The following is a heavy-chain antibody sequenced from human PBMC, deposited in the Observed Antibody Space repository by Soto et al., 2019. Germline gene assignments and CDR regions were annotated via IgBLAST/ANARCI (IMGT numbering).Heavy chain of an antibody. V-gene: IGHV4-39*07. J-gene: IGHJ6*02. CDR3: AIVVGAPPAYYSTMDA. D-gene: IGHD1-26*01. Sequence: SETLSLTCTVSGGSISSPTYYWGWIRQPLGKGLEWIGSIYYTGSTFYNPSLKSRVTISIDKSKNQFSLKLSSVTAADTAVYYCAIVVGAPPAYYSTMDAWGQGSTVTVSS. CDR2: IYYTGST. CDR1: GGSISSPTYY.